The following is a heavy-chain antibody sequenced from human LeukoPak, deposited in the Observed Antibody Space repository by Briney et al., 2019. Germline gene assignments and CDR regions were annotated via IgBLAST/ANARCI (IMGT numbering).Heavy chain of an antibody. CDR1: GFTFSSYE. CDR2: ISSSGSSI. D-gene: IGHD6-19*01. CDR3: SSESRY. J-gene: IGHJ4*02. V-gene: IGHV3-48*03. Sequence: PGGSLRLSCAASGFTFSSYELNWVRQTPGKGLEWVSYISSSGSSIYYADSVKGRFIISRDNAKNSLYLQMNSLRDEDTAVYYCSSESRYWGQGTLVIVSS.